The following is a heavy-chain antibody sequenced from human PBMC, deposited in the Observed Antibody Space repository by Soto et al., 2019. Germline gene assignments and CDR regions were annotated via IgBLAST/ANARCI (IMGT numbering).Heavy chain of an antibody. Sequence: QVQLVQSGAEVQKPGASVKVSCKAFGYTFTTYGINWVRQAPGQGLEWMGWVSPYNGDTTYAQKVQGRVTMTTDTATRTADLELRSLRSDDTAVYYCAREVGHMDVWGQGTTVTVSS. CDR1: GYTFTTYG. CDR3: AREVGHMDV. V-gene: IGHV1-18*04. CDR2: VSPYNGDT. J-gene: IGHJ6*02.